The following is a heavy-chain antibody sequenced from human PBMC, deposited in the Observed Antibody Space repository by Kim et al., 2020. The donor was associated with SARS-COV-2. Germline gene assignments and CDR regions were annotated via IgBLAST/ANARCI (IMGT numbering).Heavy chain of an antibody. Sequence: ASVKVSCKASGYTFTSYGISWVRQAPGQGLEWMGWISAYNGNTNYAQKLQGRVTMTTDTSTSTAYMELRSLRSDDTAVYYCARVGTVLSFGTEGSRWFDPWGQGTLVTVSS. CDR1: GYTFTSYG. CDR2: ISAYNGNT. D-gene: IGHD3-10*01. V-gene: IGHV1-18*01. CDR3: ARVGTVLSFGTEGSRWFDP. J-gene: IGHJ5*02.